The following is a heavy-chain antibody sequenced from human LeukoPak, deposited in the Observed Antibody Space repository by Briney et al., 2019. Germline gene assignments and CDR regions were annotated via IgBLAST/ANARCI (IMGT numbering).Heavy chain of an antibody. V-gene: IGHV4-59*08. CDR2: IYYSGTT. CDR3: ARRGIAAAGYDY. Sequence: PSETLSLTCTVSGGSISSYYWSWIRQPPGKGLEWIGYIYYSGTTNYDPSLKSRVTILVDTSKNQFSLNLSSVTAADTAVYYCARRGIAAAGYDYWGQGTLVTVSS. J-gene: IGHJ4*02. D-gene: IGHD6-13*01. CDR1: GGSISSYY.